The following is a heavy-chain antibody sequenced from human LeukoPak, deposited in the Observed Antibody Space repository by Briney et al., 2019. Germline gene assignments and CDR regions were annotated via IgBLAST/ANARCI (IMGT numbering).Heavy chain of an antibody. CDR3: ASPAPFSVSSIVGAT. Sequence: SETLSLTCAVYGGSFSGYYWSWIRQPPGKGLEWIGEINHSGSTNYNPSLKSRVTISVDTSKNQFSLKLSSVTAADTAVYYCASPAPFSVSSIVGATWGQGTLVTVSS. D-gene: IGHD1-26*01. CDR2: INHSGST. V-gene: IGHV4-34*01. CDR1: GGSFSGYY. J-gene: IGHJ5*02.